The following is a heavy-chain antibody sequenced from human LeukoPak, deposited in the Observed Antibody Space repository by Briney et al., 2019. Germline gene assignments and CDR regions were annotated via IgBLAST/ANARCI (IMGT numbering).Heavy chain of an antibody. CDR3: ARSREKGGRRIYYYYGMDV. D-gene: IGHD2/OR15-2a*01. CDR2: IIPIFGTA. V-gene: IGHV1-69*01. Sequence: GASVKVSCKASGGTFSSYAISWVRQAPGQGLEWMGGIIPIFGTANYAQKFQGRVTITADESTSTAYMELSSLRSEDTAVYYCARSREKGGRRIYYYYGMDVWGQGTTVTVSS. CDR1: GGTFSSYA. J-gene: IGHJ6*02.